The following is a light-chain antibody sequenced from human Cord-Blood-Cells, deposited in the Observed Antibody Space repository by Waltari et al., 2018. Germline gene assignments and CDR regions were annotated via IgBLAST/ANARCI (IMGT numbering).Light chain of an antibody. V-gene: IGKV1-39*01. CDR3: QQSYSTPYT. CDR1: QSISSY. Sequence: DLQMTQPQSSLSASVADRVTITCRASQSISSYLNWYQQKPGKAPKLLIYAASSLQSGVPSRFSGSGSGTDFTLTISSLQPEDFATYYGQQSYSTPYTVGQGTKLEIK. J-gene: IGKJ2*01. CDR2: AAS.